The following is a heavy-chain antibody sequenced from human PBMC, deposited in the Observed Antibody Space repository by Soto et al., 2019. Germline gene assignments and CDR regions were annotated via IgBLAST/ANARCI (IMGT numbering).Heavy chain of an antibody. D-gene: IGHD2-2*01. CDR3: ARVVPDGFFEIDD. V-gene: IGHV4-31*03. Sequence: PSETLSLTCTVSGGSISSGGYYWSWIRQHPGKGLEWIGYIYYSGSTYYNPSLKSRVTISVDTSKNQFSLKLSSVTAADTAVYYCARVVPDGFFEIDDWGQATLVSVSS. CDR2: IYYSGST. CDR1: GGSISSGGYY. J-gene: IGHJ4*02.